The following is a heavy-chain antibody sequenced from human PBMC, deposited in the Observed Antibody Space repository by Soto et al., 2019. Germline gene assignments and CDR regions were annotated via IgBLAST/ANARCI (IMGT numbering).Heavy chain of an antibody. V-gene: IGHV4-34*01. CDR1: GGSFSGYY. CDR3: ARGRGVVAATNLDY. D-gene: IGHD2-15*01. J-gene: IGHJ4*02. Sequence: SETLSLTCAVYGGSFSGYYWSWIRQPPGKGLEWIGEINHSGSTNYNPSLKSRVTISVDTSKNQFSLKLSSVTAADTAVYYCARGRGVVAATNLDYWGQGTLVTVSS. CDR2: INHSGST.